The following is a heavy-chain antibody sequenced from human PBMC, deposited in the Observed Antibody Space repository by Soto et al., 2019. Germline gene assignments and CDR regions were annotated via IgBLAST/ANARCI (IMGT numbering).Heavy chain of an antibody. CDR2: IYWDDDK. CDR3: AHAEGGNWFDP. Sequence: QITLKESGPTLVKPTQTLTLTCTFSGFSLSTSGVGVGWIRQPPGKALEWLALIYWDDDKRYSPSLKSRLTXTXXTSKNQVVLTMTNMDPVDTATYYCAHAEGGNWFDPWGQGTLVTVSS. V-gene: IGHV2-5*02. CDR1: GFSLSTSGVG. D-gene: IGHD3-16*01. J-gene: IGHJ5*02.